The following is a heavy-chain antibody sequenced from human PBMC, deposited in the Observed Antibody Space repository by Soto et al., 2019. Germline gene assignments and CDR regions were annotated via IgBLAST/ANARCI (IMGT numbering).Heavy chain of an antibody. D-gene: IGHD3-9*01. Sequence: GGSLRLSCAASGFTFSSYGMHWVRQAPGKGLEWVAVIWYDGSNKYYADSVKGRFTISRDNSKNTLYLQMNSLRAEDTAVYYCARVGAGLWHDILTGYYDYWGQGTLVTVSS. CDR2: IWYDGSNK. CDR3: ARVGAGLWHDILTGYYDY. J-gene: IGHJ4*02. CDR1: GFTFSSYG. V-gene: IGHV3-33*01.